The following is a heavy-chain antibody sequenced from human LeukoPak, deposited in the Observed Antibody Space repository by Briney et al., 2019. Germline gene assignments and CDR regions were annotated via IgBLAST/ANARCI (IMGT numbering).Heavy chain of an antibody. CDR3: ARQGTITYAYFDY. V-gene: IGHV4-4*02. J-gene: IGHJ4*02. CDR2: VFYSGNT. Sequence: MPSETLSLTCAVSGGSISSSNWWSWVRQPPGKGLEWLGYVFYSGNTRYNPSLESRVTTSADTSKNQFSLRLTSVTAADTAVYYCARQGTITYAYFDYWSQGTLVTVSS. D-gene: IGHD2-2*01. CDR1: GGSISSSNW.